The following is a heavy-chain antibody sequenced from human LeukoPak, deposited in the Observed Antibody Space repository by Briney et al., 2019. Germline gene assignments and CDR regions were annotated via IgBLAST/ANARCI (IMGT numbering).Heavy chain of an antibody. J-gene: IGHJ4*02. Sequence: PGGSLRLSCAASGFTFSSYSMNWVRQAPGKGLEWVSSISSSSSYIYYADSVKGRFTISRDNAKNSLYLQMNSLRAEDTAVYYCARGREEYGSGSYYDYFVYWGQGTLVTVSS. V-gene: IGHV3-21*01. CDR3: ARGREEYGSGSYYDYFVY. D-gene: IGHD3-10*01. CDR2: ISSSSSYI. CDR1: GFTFSSYS.